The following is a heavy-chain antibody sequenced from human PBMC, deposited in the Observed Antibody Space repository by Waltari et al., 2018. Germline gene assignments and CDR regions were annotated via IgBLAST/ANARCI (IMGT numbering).Heavy chain of an antibody. CDR2: INHSGST. J-gene: IGHJ5*02. V-gene: IGHV4-34*01. Sequence: QVQLQQWGAGLLKPSETLSLHCAVYGGSFIGHFRSWIVPPTGKGLDCIGEINHSGSTNYNPSLKSRVTISVDTSKNQFSLKLSSVTAADTAVYYCASSRYCSSTSCRGGWFDPWGQGTLVTVSS. D-gene: IGHD2-2*01. CDR1: GGSFIGHF. CDR3: ASSRYCSSTSCRGGWFDP.